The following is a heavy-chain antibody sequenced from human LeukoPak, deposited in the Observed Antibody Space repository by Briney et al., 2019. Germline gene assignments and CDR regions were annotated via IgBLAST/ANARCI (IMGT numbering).Heavy chain of an antibody. V-gene: IGHV3-23*01. CDR3: AKGKRGYSYGATVDY. J-gene: IGHJ4*02. CDR1: GFTFSSFG. CDR2: ISGSGGST. D-gene: IGHD5-18*01. Sequence: GGTLRLSCAASGFTFSSFGMSWVRQAPGKGLDWVSAISGSGGSTYHADSVKGRFTISRDNSKNTLYLQMNSLRAEDTAVYYCAKGKRGYSYGATVDYWGQGTLVTVSS.